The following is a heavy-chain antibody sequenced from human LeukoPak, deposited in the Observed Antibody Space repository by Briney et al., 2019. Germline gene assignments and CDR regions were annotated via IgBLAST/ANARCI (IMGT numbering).Heavy chain of an antibody. CDR1: GFTFSNYW. Sequence: PGGSLRLTCEASGFTFSNYWMSGGRQAPGKGPEWVANIKQDGNEKYYVDSVKGRFTISRDNAKNSLYLQMNSLRAEDTAVYYCTRDPPYNYDSSCSRDYWGQGRVLRVST. CDR3: TRDPPYNYDSSCSRDY. V-gene: IGHV3-7*01. D-gene: IGHD3-22*01. CDR2: IKQDGNEK. J-gene: IGHJ4*02.